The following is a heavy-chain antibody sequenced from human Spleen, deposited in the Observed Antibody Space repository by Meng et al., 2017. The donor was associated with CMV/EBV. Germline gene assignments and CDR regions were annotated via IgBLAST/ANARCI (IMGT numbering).Heavy chain of an antibody. Sequence: ASVKVSCKASGYTFTSYGINWVRQAPGQGLEWLAGTRNYGQTFQDRLIISTDESSTTAYMELNSLTSGDTAIYYCARGPPNGVYLDNWGQGTLVTVSS. CDR3: ARGPPNGVYLDN. CDR2: TR. V-gene: IGHV1-18*01. D-gene: IGHD2-8*01. CDR1: GYTFTSYG. J-gene: IGHJ4*02.